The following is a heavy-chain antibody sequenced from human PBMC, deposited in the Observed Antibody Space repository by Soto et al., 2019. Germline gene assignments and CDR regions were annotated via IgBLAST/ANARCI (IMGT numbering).Heavy chain of an antibody. D-gene: IGHD6-13*01. CDR3: ARDNSSSWYGQTNWFDP. V-gene: IGHV3-33*01. CDR2: IWYDGSNK. Sequence: GAPIISCAASGFTFCSYCMHLVPPGPDKGLEWVAVIWYDGSNKYYADSVKGRFTISRDNSKNTLYLQMNSLRAEDTAVYYCARDNSSSWYGQTNWFDPWGQGTLVTVSS. J-gene: IGHJ5*02. CDR1: GFTFCSYC.